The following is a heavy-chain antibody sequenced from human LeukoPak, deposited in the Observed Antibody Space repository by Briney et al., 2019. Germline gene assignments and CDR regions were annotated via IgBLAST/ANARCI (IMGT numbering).Heavy chain of an antibody. Sequence: GGSLRLSCAGSGFTFSNYAMSWVRQAPGKGLVWVSRINSDGSRTTYADSVKGRFTISRDNDKNTLYLQMNSLRAEDTAVYYCASSSGGYNWFDPWGQGTLVTVSS. J-gene: IGHJ5*02. V-gene: IGHV3-74*01. D-gene: IGHD1-26*01. CDR2: INSDGSRT. CDR1: GFTFSNYA. CDR3: ASSSGGYNWFDP.